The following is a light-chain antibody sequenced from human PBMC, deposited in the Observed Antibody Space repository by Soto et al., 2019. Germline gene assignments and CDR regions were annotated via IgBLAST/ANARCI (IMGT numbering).Light chain of an antibody. CDR2: KVS. Sequence: EVVMTQSPLSLPVTLGQPASISCRSSHSLVYSDGNAYLNWVHQRPGQSPRRLIYKVSYRDSGVPDRFSGSGSGTDFTLKISRVEAEDGGIYYCMQGTHWPPYTFGQGTKLEIK. CDR3: MQGTHWPPYT. CDR1: HSLVYSDGNAY. J-gene: IGKJ2*01. V-gene: IGKV2-30*01.